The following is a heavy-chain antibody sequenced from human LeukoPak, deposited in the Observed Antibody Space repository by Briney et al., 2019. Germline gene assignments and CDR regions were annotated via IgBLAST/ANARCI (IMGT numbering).Heavy chain of an antibody. J-gene: IGHJ4*02. CDR2: IYHSGST. CDR3: ARRDSSSSN. V-gene: IGHV4-38-2*01. Sequence: PSETLSLTCAVSGYSISSGYYWGWIRQPPGKGLEWIGSIYHSGSTYYNPSLKSRVTISVDTSKYQFSLKLSSVTAADTAVYYCARRDSSSSNWGQGTLVTVSS. D-gene: IGHD6-6*01. CDR1: GYSISSGYY.